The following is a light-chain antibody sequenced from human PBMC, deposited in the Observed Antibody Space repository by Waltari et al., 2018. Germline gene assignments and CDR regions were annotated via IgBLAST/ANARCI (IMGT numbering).Light chain of an antibody. CDR2: GVN. Sequence: QSALTQPASVSGSPGQSITISCTGTSRDIGLYNCVSWYQLHPGEAPTLVLYGVNSRPSGVSNRFAGSKSGNTASRTISGLQGDDEADYFCASCTDTIPPVVFGGGTKLTVL. J-gene: IGLJ2*01. V-gene: IGLV2-14*01. CDR1: SRDIGLYNC. CDR3: ASCTDTIPPVV.